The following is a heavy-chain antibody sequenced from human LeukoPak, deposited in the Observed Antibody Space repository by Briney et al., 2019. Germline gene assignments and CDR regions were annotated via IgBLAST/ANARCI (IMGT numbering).Heavy chain of an antibody. V-gene: IGHV3-74*01. CDR2: INTDGSST. D-gene: IGHD2-2*01. Sequence: GGSLRLSCAASGFTFSSYWMHWVRQAPGKGLVWVSRINTDGSSTSYADSVKGRFTISRDNAKNTAYLQMNSLKTEDTAVYYCTTLSSSTSLIHMDVWGKGTTVTVSS. CDR1: GFTFSSYW. J-gene: IGHJ6*03. CDR3: TTLSSSTSLIHMDV.